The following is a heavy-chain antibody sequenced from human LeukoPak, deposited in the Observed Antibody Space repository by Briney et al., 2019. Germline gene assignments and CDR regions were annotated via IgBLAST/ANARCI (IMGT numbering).Heavy chain of an antibody. CDR2: IYYSRST. V-gene: IGHV4-59*08. CDR1: GGSISSYY. CDR3: ARGPVRWTPDY. J-gene: IGHJ4*02. Sequence: PSETLSLTCTVSGGSISSYYWNWIRQPPGKGLEWIGYIYYSRSTNYNPSLESRLTISVDTSKNQFSLQLSSVTAADTAVYYCARGPVRWTPDYWGQGTLATVSS. D-gene: IGHD2-15*01.